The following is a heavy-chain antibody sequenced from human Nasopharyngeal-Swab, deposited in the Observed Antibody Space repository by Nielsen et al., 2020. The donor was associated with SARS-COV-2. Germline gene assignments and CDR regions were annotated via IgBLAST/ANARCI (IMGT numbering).Heavy chain of an antibody. CDR1: GFTFSSYS. CDR3: ARGPITMVRGVPVGAFDI. Sequence: GESLKISCAASGFTFSSYSMNWVRQAPGKGLEWVSSIRTTSSYIYYADSVKGRFTISRDNAKNSLYLQMNSLRAEDTAVYYCARGPITMVRGVPVGAFDIWGQGTMVTVSS. J-gene: IGHJ3*02. V-gene: IGHV3-21*01. CDR2: IRTTSSYI. D-gene: IGHD3-10*01.